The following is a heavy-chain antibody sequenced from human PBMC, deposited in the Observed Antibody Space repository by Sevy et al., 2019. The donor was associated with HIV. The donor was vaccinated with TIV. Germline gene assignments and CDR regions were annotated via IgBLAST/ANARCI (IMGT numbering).Heavy chain of an antibody. Sequence: SETLSLTCTVSGGSISSGGYYWSWIRQHPGKGLEWIGYIYYSGSTYYNPSLKSRFTISVDPAKNQFSLKPSSVTAADTAVYYCARERGSYYEDAFDIWGQGTMVTVSS. V-gene: IGHV4-31*03. CDR2: IYYSGST. CDR3: ARERGSYYEDAFDI. J-gene: IGHJ3*02. CDR1: GGSISSGGYY. D-gene: IGHD1-26*01.